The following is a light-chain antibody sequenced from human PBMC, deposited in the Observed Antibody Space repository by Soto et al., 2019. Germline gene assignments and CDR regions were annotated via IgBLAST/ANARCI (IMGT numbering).Light chain of an antibody. J-gene: IGKJ2*02. Sequence: EIVLTQSPGTLSLSPGDRATPSCRASQSVRSNFFAWYQQKPGQAPKLLISGASSRATGIPDRFSGSGSGTDFTVTISRLEPEDFALYSCQQYGTSPGTFGQGTKLEIK. V-gene: IGKV3-20*01. CDR3: QQYGTSPGT. CDR2: GAS. CDR1: QSVRSNF.